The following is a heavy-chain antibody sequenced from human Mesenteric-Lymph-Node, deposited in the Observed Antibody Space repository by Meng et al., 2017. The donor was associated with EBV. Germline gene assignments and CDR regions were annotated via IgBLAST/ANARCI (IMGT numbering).Heavy chain of an antibody. J-gene: IGHJ2*01. CDR2: TYYRSKWYN. V-gene: IGHV6-1*01. CDR1: GDSVSSSSAA. CDR3: ARGATSVFDL. Sequence: QVQLQQSGPGLVKPSXXPXLTXVISGDSVSSSSAAWTWIRQSPSRGLEWLGRTYYRSKWYNDYAVFVKSRITINPDTSKNQFSLQLNSVTPEDTAVYYCARGATSVFDLWGRGTLVTVSS.